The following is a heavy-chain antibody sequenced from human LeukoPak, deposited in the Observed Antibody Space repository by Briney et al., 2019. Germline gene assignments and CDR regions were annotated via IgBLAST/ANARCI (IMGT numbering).Heavy chain of an antibody. V-gene: IGHV3-30*03. J-gene: IGHJ4*02. CDR2: ISYDGSNK. Sequence: SLRLSCTASGFTFSDYAMHWVRQTPGKGLEWVAIISYDGSNKFYADSVKGRFTISRDNAKNSLYLQMNSLRDEDTAVYYCASATGFSGYWGQGTLVTVSS. CDR1: GFTFSDYA. CDR3: ASATGFSGY. D-gene: IGHD1-1*01.